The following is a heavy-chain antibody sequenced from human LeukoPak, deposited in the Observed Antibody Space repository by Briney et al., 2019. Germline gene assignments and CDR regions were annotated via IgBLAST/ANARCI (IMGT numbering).Heavy chain of an antibody. CDR3: VRGGPSTWS. CDR2: INDDGSDT. CDR1: GFTFKLYW. J-gene: IGHJ5*02. D-gene: IGHD2-15*01. V-gene: IGHV3-74*01. Sequence: PGGSPRLSCAASGFTFKLYWMHWVRQVPGKRPVWVSRINDDGSDTIYADSVRGRFTISRDDAKNTVYLQMNNLRAEDRAVYYCVRGGPSTWSWGQGTLVTVSS.